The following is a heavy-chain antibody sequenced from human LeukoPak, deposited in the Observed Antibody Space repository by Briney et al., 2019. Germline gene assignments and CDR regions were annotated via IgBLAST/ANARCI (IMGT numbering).Heavy chain of an antibody. D-gene: IGHD6-13*01. CDR3: ARRAMSRGYSSSSEGSDY. CDR2: IYYSGST. V-gene: IGHV4-31*03. Sequence: SETLSLTCTVSGGSISSGGYYWSWIRQHPGKGLEWIGYIYYSGSTYYNPSLKSRVTISVDTSKNQFSLKLSSVTAADTAVYYCARRAMSRGYSSSSEGSDYWGQGTLVTVSS. J-gene: IGHJ4*02. CDR1: GGSISSGGYY.